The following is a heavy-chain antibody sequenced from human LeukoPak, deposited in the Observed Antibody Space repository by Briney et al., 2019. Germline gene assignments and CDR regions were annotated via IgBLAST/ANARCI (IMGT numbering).Heavy chain of an antibody. CDR1: GFTFSNYG. J-gene: IGHJ4*02. CDR2: IQSDESNK. V-gene: IGHV3-30*02. CDR3: GIATEDYRPFF. Sequence: PGGSLRLSCTASGFTFSNYGFHWVRQAPGKGLEWVAFIQSDESNKHYADSVKGRFTVSRDNSKNTLYLQMNSLRPEDTADCTKGIATEDYRPFFWGQGALVTVSS. D-gene: IGHD2-8*01.